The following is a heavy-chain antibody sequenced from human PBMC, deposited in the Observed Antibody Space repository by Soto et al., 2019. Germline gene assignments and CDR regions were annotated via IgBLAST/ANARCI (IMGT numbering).Heavy chain of an antibody. CDR2: IYYSEST. CDR1: GGSISSSSDY. V-gene: IGHV4-39*01. CDR3: ARHRLLTPPVY. Sequence: QLQLQESGPGLVKPSETLSLTCTVSGGSISSSSDYCGWIRQPPGKGLEWLGSIYYSESTYYTPSLMSRVSISVDKSKNQFSLKLSSVTDADTAVYYCARHRLLTPPVYWGQGTLVTVSS. J-gene: IGHJ4*02. D-gene: IGHD1-26*01.